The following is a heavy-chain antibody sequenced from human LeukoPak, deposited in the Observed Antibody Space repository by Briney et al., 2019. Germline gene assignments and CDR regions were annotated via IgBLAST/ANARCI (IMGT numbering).Heavy chain of an antibody. CDR2: MNPNSGNT. V-gene: IGHV1-8*01. CDR3: ARGLASKRGAFDI. D-gene: IGHD3-10*01. CDR1: GYTFTSYD. Sequence: ASVKVSCKASGYTFTSYDINWVRQATGQGLEWMGWMNPNSGNTGYAQKFQGRVTMTRNTSIRTAYMELSSLRSEDTAVYYCARGLASKRGAFDIWGQGTMVTVSS. J-gene: IGHJ3*02.